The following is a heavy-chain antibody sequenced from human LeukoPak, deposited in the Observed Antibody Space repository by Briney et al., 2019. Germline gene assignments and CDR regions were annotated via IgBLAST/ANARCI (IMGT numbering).Heavy chain of an antibody. J-gene: IGHJ6*02. V-gene: IGHV4-59*08. D-gene: IGHD2-21*01. CDR3: ASVASSGGARRGSYDYYGMDV. CDR2: IYYSGST. Sequence: PSETLSPTCTVSGGSISSYYWSWIRQPPGKGLEWIGYIYYSGSTNYNPSLKSRVTISVDTSKNQFSLKLSSVTAADTAVYCCASVASSGGARRGSYDYYGMDVWGQGTTVTVSS. CDR1: GGSISSYY.